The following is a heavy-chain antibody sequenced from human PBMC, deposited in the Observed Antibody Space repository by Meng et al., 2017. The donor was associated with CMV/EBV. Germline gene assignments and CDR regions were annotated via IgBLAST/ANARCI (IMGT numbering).Heavy chain of an antibody. V-gene: IGHV3-30*02. J-gene: IGHJ3*02. D-gene: IGHD3-16*01. Sequence: GGSLRLSCAASGFTFSSYAMHWVRQAPGKGLEWVAFIRYDGSNKYYADSVKGRFTISRDNSKNTLYLQMNSLRAEDTAVYYCAKERIIWARVSVDAFDIWGQGTMVTVSS. CDR2: IRYDGSNK. CDR1: GFTFSSYA. CDR3: AKERIIWARVSVDAFDI.